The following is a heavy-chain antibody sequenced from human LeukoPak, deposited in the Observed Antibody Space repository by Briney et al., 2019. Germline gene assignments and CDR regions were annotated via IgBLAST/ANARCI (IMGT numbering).Heavy chain of an antibody. D-gene: IGHD3-22*01. CDR1: GGSISSGGYY. CDR3: AREFRAYYDSSGYYSGLSFDP. CDR2: IYYSGST. V-gene: IGHV4-31*03. Sequence: TLSLTCTVSGGSISSGGYYWSWIRQHPGKGLEWIGYIYYSGSTYYNPSLKSRVTISVDTSKNQFSLKLSSVTAADTAVYYCAREFRAYYDSSGYYSGLSFDPWGQGTLVTVSS. J-gene: IGHJ5*02.